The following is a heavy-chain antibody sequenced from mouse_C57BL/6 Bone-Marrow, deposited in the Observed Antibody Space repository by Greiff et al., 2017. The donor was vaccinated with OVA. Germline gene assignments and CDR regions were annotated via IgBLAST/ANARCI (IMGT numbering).Heavy chain of an antibody. D-gene: IGHD1-2*01. CDR1: GYTFTDYE. CDR3: TRSITTAFSGAMDY. J-gene: IGHJ4*01. V-gene: IGHV1-15*01. Sequence: QVQLQQSGAELVRPGASVTLSCKASGYTFTDYEMHWVKQTPVHGLEWIGAIDPETGGTAYNQKFKGKAILTADQSSSTAYMELRSLTSEDSAVYYCTRSITTAFSGAMDYWGQGTSVTVSS. CDR2: IDPETGGT.